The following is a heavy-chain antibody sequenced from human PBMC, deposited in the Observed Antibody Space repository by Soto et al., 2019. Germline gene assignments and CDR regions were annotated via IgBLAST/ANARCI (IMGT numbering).Heavy chain of an antibody. D-gene: IGHD3-3*01. CDR2: ISSSSSYI. CDR1: GFTFSSYS. V-gene: IGHV3-21*01. Sequence: SGGSLRLSCAASGFTFSSYSMNWVRQAPGKGLEWVSSISSSSSYIYYADSVKGRFTISRDNAKNSLYLQMNSLRAEDTAVYYCARHLERKRITIFGVVIQEFDFWGQGTLVTVSP. J-gene: IGHJ4*02. CDR3: ARHLERKRITIFGVVIQEFDF.